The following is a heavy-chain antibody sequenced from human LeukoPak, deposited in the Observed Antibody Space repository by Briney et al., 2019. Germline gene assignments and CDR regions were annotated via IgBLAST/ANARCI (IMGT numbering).Heavy chain of an antibody. Sequence: GGSLRLSCAASDFTVANNYMSWVRQAPGKGLDWVSVIYSGGKTCYADSVRGRFTISRDTSRNTLYLQMNSLRAADTAVYYCARARGSFYLGAFDIWGQGTMVTVSS. CDR2: IYSGGKT. J-gene: IGHJ3*02. V-gene: IGHV3-53*01. CDR3: ARARGSFYLGAFDI. CDR1: DFTVANNY. D-gene: IGHD1-26*01.